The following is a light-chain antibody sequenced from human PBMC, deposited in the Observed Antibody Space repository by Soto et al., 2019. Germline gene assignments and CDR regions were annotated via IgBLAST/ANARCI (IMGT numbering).Light chain of an antibody. CDR1: QSISSY. CDR3: QQNYSPPPT. V-gene: IGKV1-39*01. Sequence: DIQVTQSPSSLSASGGDRVTITCLSSQSISSYLNWYQQKPGKAPKLLIYAASSLQSGVPSRFSGSGSGTFFTLTISSLQLEDFATYYCQQNYSPPPTFGGGTKVDIK. CDR2: AAS. J-gene: IGKJ4*01.